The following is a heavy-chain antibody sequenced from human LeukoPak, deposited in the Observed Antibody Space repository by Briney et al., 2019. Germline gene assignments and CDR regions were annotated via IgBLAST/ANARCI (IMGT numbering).Heavy chain of an antibody. Sequence: SETLSLTCAVYGGSFSGYYWSWIRQPPGKGLEWIGEINHSGSTNYNPSLKSRVTISVGTSKNQFSLKLSSVTAADTAVYYCARVVSVDTAMVFDYWGQGTLVTVSS. D-gene: IGHD5-18*01. CDR1: GGSFSGYY. CDR2: INHSGST. J-gene: IGHJ4*02. CDR3: ARVVSVDTAMVFDY. V-gene: IGHV4-34*01.